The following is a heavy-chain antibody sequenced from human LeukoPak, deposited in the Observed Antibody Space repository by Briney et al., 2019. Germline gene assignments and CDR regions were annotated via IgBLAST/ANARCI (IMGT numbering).Heavy chain of an antibody. CDR1: GFTVCSYY. J-gene: IGHJ4*02. CDR2: LYTGGSA. V-gene: IGHV3-66*01. Sequence: GGSLRLACAASGFTVCSYYMNWVRQAPGKGLEWVSVLYTGGSADYADSVKGRFTISRDNSKNTLYLQMNSLRAEDTAVYFCARESDYYFDSWGQGTLVTVSS. CDR3: ARESDYYFDS.